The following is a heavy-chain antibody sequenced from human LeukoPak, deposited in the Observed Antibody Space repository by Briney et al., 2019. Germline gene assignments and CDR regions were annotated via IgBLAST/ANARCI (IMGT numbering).Heavy chain of an antibody. D-gene: IGHD5-24*01. Sequence: PSETLSLTCAVSGYSISSDYYWGWIRPPPGKGLEWIGSIYHSGSTYYNPSLKSRVTISVDTSKNQFSLKLSSVTAADTAVYYCARQGREDNWFDPWGQATLVTVSS. V-gene: IGHV4-38-2*01. CDR3: ARQGREDNWFDP. CDR2: IYHSGST. J-gene: IGHJ5*02. CDR1: GYSISSDYY.